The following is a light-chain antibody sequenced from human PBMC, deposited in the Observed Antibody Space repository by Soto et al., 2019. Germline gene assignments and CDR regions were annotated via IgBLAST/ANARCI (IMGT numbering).Light chain of an antibody. CDR1: SSDVGGYNY. CDR2: DVS. V-gene: IGLV2-14*01. CDR3: SSYTSICPLYV. Sequence: QSVLTQPASVSGSPGQSITISCTGTSSDVGGYNYVSWYQQHPGKAPKLMIYDVSNRPSGVSNRFSGSKSGNTASLTISGLQAEDEADYYCSSYTSICPLYVFGTGTKVTV. J-gene: IGLJ1*01.